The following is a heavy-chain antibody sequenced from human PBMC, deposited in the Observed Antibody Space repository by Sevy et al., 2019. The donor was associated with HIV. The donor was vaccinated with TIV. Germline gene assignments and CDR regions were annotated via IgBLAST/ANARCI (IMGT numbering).Heavy chain of an antibody. V-gene: IGHV1-2*02. CDR2: IDPNGDGT. J-gene: IGHJ4*02. CDR1: GYTFTDYY. CDR3: ARGPSHGGFDS. D-gene: IGHD3-16*01. Sequence: ASVKVSCRASGYTFTDYYIHWQRQAPGRGPEWMGWIDPNGDGTYQAQEFQGRLTITGDTSISTVYMDLSRLTSDDTAVYFCARGPSHGGFDSWGQGTRVTVSS.